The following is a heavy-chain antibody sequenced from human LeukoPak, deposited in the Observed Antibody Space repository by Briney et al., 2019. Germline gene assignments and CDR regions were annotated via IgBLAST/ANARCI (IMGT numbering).Heavy chain of an antibody. V-gene: IGHV1-46*01. D-gene: IGHD6-19*01. J-gene: IGHJ5*02. Sequence: GASVKVSCKASGYTFTSYYMHWVRQAPGQGLEWMGIINPSGGSTSYAQKFQGRVTMTRDMSTSTVYMEPSSLRSEDTAVYYCARDRGAVAGTHPFDPWGQGTLVTVSS. CDR1: GYTFTSYY. CDR2: INPSGGST. CDR3: ARDRGAVAGTHPFDP.